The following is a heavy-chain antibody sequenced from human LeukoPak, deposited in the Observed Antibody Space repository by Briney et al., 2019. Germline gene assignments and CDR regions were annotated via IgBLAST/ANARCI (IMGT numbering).Heavy chain of an antibody. J-gene: IGHJ4*02. V-gene: IGHV3-23*01. CDR3: AKVPASGTSYYFDY. CDR1: RFTFSSYA. CDR2: ISGSGGST. Sequence: GGSLRLSCAASRFTFSSYAMSWVRQAPGKGLEWVSAISGSGGSTYYADSVKGRFTISRDNSKNTLYLQMNSLRAEDTAVYYCAKVPASGTSYYFDYWGQGTLITVSS. D-gene: IGHD3-10*01.